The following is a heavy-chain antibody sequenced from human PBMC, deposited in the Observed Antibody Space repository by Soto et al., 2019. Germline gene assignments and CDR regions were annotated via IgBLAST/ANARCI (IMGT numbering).Heavy chain of an antibody. V-gene: IGHV6-1*01. CDR2: TYYRSKWYN. CDR3: TRGYFSSSSTTSGMDV. D-gene: IGHD6-19*01. CDR1: GDSVSSNSAA. J-gene: IGHJ6*02. Sequence: SQTLSLTCAISGDSVSSNSAAWTWIRQSPSRGLEWLGRTYYRSKWYNDYAVSVRSRITINPDTSKNQFSLQLNSVTPEDTAVYYCTRGYFSSSSTTSGMDVLCQGTTLTISS.